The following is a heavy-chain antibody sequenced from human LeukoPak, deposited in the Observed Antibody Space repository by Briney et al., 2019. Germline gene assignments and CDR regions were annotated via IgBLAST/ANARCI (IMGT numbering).Heavy chain of an antibody. CDR1: GASFSGFH. D-gene: IGHD3-16*01. CDR3: ARGEYYDASGDRKNWFGP. V-gene: IGHV4-34*01. J-gene: IGHJ5*02. Sequence: PSETLSLTCAVYGASFSGFHWSWIRQPPGKGLEWIGKIDHSGRTNYNPPLKSRVTMSVDTSKDQFSLKLTSVTAADTAMYYCARGEYYDASGDRKNWFGPWGQGTLVTVSP. CDR2: IDHSGRT.